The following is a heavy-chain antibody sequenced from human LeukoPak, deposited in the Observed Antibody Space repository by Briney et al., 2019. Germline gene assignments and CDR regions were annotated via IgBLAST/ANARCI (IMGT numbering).Heavy chain of an antibody. Sequence: ASVKVSCKASGYTFTSYNMRWVRQAPGQGLEWMGIINPSGGGTSYAQKFEGRVTMTRDTSTSTVYMELSSLRSEDTAVYYCARGLDSGSYYQRDYFDYWGQGILVTVSS. D-gene: IGHD1-26*01. CDR2: INPSGGGT. CDR3: ARGLDSGSYYQRDYFDY. CDR1: GYTFTSYN. V-gene: IGHV1-46*01. J-gene: IGHJ4*02.